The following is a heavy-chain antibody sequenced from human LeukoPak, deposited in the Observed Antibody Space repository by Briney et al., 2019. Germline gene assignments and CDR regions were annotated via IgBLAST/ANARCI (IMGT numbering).Heavy chain of an antibody. CDR1: GFTFRSYA. CDR3: AKDPRAGSGWGSFDY. Sequence: GGSLRLSCAASGFTFRSYAMSWVRQAPGKGLEWVSGISGSGDSTYYADPVKGRFSISRDNSKNTLWLQMNSLKDEDTAVYYCAKDPRAGSGWGSFDYWGQGTLVTVSS. J-gene: IGHJ4*02. V-gene: IGHV3-23*01. D-gene: IGHD6-19*01. CDR2: ISGSGDST.